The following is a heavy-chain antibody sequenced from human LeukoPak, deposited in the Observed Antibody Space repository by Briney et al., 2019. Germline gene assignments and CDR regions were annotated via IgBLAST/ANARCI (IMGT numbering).Heavy chain of an antibody. CDR2: IYPGDSDT. D-gene: IGHD4-11*01. CDR1: GYSFSFYW. CDR3: ARRFGERLYSSNDAFDS. Sequence: GESLKISCKASGYSFSFYWIVWVRQMPGKGLEWMGIIYPGDSDTRYGPSFQGQVTISVDKSINTAYLQWIRLKASDTAMYYCARRFGERLYSSNDAFDSWGQGTLVTVSS. J-gene: IGHJ4*02. V-gene: IGHV5-51*01.